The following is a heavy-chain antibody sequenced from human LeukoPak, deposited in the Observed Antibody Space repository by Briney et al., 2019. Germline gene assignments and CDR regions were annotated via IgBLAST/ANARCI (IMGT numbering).Heavy chain of an antibody. V-gene: IGHV1-8*01. D-gene: IGHD3-10*01. J-gene: IGHJ5*02. CDR1: GYTFTSYD. CDR3: ARRKPTSGAQYWFDP. Sequence: GASVKVSCKASGYTFTSYDINWVRQAPGQGREWMGWMNPNSGNTGYAQGFQGRVTMTRDPSISTAYMELSSLTSEDTAVYYCARRKPTSGAQYWFDPWGQGTLVTVSS. CDR2: MNPNSGNT.